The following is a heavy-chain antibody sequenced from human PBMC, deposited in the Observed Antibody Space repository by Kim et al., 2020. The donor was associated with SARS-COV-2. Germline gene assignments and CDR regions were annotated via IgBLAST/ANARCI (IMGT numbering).Heavy chain of an antibody. J-gene: IGHJ4*02. CDR2: ISYDGSNK. CDR1: GFTFSSYG. D-gene: IGHD6-19*01. Sequence: GGSLRLSCAASGFTFSSYGMHWVRQAPGKGLEWVAVISYDGSNKYYADSVKGRFTISRDNSKNTLYLQMNSLRAEDTAVYYCAKASDSSGWYSDYWGQGTLVTVSS. V-gene: IGHV3-30*18. CDR3: AKASDSSGWYSDY.